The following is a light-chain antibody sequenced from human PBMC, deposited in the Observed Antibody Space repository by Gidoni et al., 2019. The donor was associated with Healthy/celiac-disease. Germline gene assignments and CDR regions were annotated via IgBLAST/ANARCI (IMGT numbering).Light chain of an antibody. CDR3: QAWDSSTGV. CDR1: KLGDKY. V-gene: IGLV3-1*01. J-gene: IGLJ2*01. Sequence: SYELTQPPSVSVSPGQTASITCSGEKLGDKYACWYQQKPGQYPVLVIYQDSKRPAGIPERLSGSNSVNTATLNISGTQAMDEADYYCQAWDSSTGVFGGGTKLTVL. CDR2: QDS.